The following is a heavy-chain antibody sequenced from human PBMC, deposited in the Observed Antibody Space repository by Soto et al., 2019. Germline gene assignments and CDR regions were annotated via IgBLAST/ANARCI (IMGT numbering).Heavy chain of an antibody. CDR2: INPNSGGT. Sequence: QVQLVQSGAEVKKPGASVKVSCKASGYTFTGYYMHWVRQAPGQGLERMGWINPNSGGTNYAQKFQGWVTMTRDTSISTDYMELSRLRSDDTAVYYCARDRHAGTSLFDYWGQGTLVTVSS. V-gene: IGHV1-2*04. CDR3: ARDRHAGTSLFDY. J-gene: IGHJ4*02. CDR1: GYTFTGYY. D-gene: IGHD6-13*01.